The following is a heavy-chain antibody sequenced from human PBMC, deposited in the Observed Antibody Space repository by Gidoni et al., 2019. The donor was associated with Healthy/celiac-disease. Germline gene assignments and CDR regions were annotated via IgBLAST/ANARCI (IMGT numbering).Heavy chain of an antibody. D-gene: IGHD4-17*01. CDR3: ARGFADYGDDLFDY. J-gene: IGHJ4*02. V-gene: IGHV1-69*17. Sequence: FVVANYAQKFQGRVTITADKSTSTAYMELSSLRSEDTAVYYCARGFADYGDDLFDYWGQGTLVTVSS. CDR2: FVVA.